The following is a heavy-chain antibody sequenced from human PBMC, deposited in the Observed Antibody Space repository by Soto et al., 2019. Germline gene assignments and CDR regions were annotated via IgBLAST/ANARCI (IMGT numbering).Heavy chain of an antibody. CDR3: ARRPRYFHGGHYYYGMDV. V-gene: IGHV5-10-1*01. J-gene: IGHJ6*02. Sequence: GESLKISCKGSGYSFTTYWITWVRQMPGKGLEWMGRIDPSDSYINYNPSFQGHVTISADKSISTAFLQWSSLKASDTAIYYCARRPRYFHGGHYYYGMDVWGQGTTVTVSS. D-gene: IGHD3-9*01. CDR1: GYSFTTYW. CDR2: IDPSDSYI.